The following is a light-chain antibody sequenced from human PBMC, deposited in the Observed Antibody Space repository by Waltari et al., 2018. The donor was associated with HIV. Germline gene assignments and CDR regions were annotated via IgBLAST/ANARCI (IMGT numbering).Light chain of an antibody. J-gene: IGLJ2*01. CDR3: GTWDTSLSAGV. CDR2: ENN. Sequence: QSVLTQPPSVSATPRQKVTISCSRTSSNIGKNYVFWYQQLPGTAPKLLIDENNKRPSGIPDRFSGSKSGTSATLGITGLRTGDEADYYCGTWDTSLSAGVFGGGTKLAVL. CDR1: SSNIGKNY. V-gene: IGLV1-51*02.